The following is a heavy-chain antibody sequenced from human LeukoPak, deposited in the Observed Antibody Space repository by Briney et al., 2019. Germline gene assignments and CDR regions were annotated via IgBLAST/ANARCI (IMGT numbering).Heavy chain of an antibody. CDR3: ARTSLREYYYYGMDV. J-gene: IGHJ6*02. CDR1: GGSISSYY. CDR2: IYTSEST. V-gene: IGHV4-4*07. D-gene: IGHD6-6*01. Sequence: PSETLSLTCTVSGGSISSYYWSWIRQPAGKGLEWIGRIYTSESTNYNPSLKSRVTMSVDTSKNQFSLKLSSVTAADTAVYYCARTSLREYYYYGMDVWGQGTTVTVSS.